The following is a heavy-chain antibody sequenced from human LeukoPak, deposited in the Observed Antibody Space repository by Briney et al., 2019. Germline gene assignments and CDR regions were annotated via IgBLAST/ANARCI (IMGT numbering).Heavy chain of an antibody. CDR1: GFTFSSYS. D-gene: IGHD2-2*01. CDR2: ISSSSIYI. CDR3: AKCQATSTSCYDY. Sequence: GGSLRLSCAASGFTFSSYSVNWVRQAPGKGLEWVSSISSSSIYIYYADSVKGRFTISRDNSKNTLYLQMNSLRAEDTAVYYCAKCQATSTSCYDYWGQGTLVTVSS. V-gene: IGHV3-21*04. J-gene: IGHJ4*02.